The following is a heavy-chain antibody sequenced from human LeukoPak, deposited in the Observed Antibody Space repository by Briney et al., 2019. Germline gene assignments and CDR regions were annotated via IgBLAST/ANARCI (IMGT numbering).Heavy chain of an antibody. V-gene: IGHV3-7*01. D-gene: IGHD6-6*01. CDR1: GFIFSSYA. CDR3: ARELGSYSSSSQGDY. Sequence: GGSLRLSCAASGFIFSSYAMTWVRQAPGKGLEWVANIQQDGSEKYYVDSVKGRFTISRDNAKNSLYLQMNSLRAEDTAVYYCARELGSYSSSSQGDYWGQGTLVTVSS. CDR2: IQQDGSEK. J-gene: IGHJ4*02.